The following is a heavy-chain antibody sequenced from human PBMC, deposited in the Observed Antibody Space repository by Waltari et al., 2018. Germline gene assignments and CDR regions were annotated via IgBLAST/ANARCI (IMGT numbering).Heavy chain of an antibody. CDR1: GGTFSSYT. D-gene: IGHD4-4*01. J-gene: IGHJ4*02. CDR2: TIPTLGIA. V-gene: IGHV1-69*02. Sequence: QVQLVQSGAEVKKPGSSVKVSGKASGGTFSSYTISWARQAPGKGLEWMGRTIPTLGIANYAQKFQGRVTITADKSTSTAYIELSSLRSEDTAVYYCASGMTTGPFDYWGQGTLVTVSS. CDR3: ASGMTTGPFDY.